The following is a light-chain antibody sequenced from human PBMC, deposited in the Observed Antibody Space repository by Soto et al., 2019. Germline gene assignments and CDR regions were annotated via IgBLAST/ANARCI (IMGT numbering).Light chain of an antibody. CDR2: GPS. CDR3: HPFGNSPQT. Sequence: EIVLTQSPGTLSLSPGERATLSCRASQSVSSSHIAWYQQKPGQAPRLLIYGPSSRDTGIPERFSGSGSGTDFTLSISRLEPEDFAVYYCHPFGNSPQTFGHGTKVEIK. J-gene: IGKJ1*01. V-gene: IGKV3-20*01. CDR1: QSVSSSH.